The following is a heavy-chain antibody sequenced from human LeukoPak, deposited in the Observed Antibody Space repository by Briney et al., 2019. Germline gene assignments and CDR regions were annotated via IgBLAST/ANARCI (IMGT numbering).Heavy chain of an antibody. CDR1: GGSFSSYY. V-gene: IGHV4-34*01. CDR3: ARLIYYDSSGYLDY. Sequence: SETLSLTCAVSGGSFSSYYWSWIRQPPGKGLEWIGKINHSGSTNYNPSLKSRVTISVDMSKNQFSLKLSSVTAADTAVYYCARLIYYDSSGYLDYWGQGALVTVSS. D-gene: IGHD3-22*01. CDR2: INHSGST. J-gene: IGHJ4*02.